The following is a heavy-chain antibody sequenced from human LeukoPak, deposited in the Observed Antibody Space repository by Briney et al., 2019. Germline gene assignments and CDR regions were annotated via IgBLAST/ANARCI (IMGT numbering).Heavy chain of an antibody. J-gene: IGHJ5*02. CDR2: IYTSGST. CDR1: GGSISSGSYY. CDR3: AKGLGIGFDP. V-gene: IGHV4-61*02. D-gene: IGHD6-13*01. Sequence: SQTLSLTCTVSGGSISSGSYYWSWIRQPAGKGLEWIGRIYTSGSTNYNPSLKSRVTILVDTSKNQFSLKLSSVTAADTAVYYCAKGLGIGFDPWGQGTLVTVSS.